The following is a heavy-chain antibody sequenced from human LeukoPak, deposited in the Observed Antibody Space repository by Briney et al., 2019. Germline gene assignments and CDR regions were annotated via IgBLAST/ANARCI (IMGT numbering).Heavy chain of an antibody. CDR3: ARRHLIGNGYFDH. Sequence: VASVKVSCKASVYAFTNYGVGWLRLAPGQGLQWLGWICTFNGNTNYAQIDQDRVTMTTDTSTNTAYLELRSLRSDDTAVYYCARRHLIGNGYFDHWGQGTLVTVSS. CDR1: VYAFTNYG. CDR2: ICTFNGNT. J-gene: IGHJ4*02. V-gene: IGHV1-18*01. D-gene: IGHD1-1*01.